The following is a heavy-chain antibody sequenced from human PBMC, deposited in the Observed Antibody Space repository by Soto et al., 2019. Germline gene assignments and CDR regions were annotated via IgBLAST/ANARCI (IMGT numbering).Heavy chain of an antibody. D-gene: IGHD4-17*01. Sequence: SETLSLTCTVSGGSISSYYWSWIRQPPGKGLEWIGYIYYSGSTNYNPSLKSRVTISVDTSKNQFSLKLSSVTAADTAVYYCARDRFRGYDYGDYFGLSTRQETQNYGMDVWGQGTTVTVSS. CDR2: IYYSGST. V-gene: IGHV4-59*01. CDR1: GGSISSYY. CDR3: ARDRFRGYDYGDYFGLSTRQETQNYGMDV. J-gene: IGHJ6*02.